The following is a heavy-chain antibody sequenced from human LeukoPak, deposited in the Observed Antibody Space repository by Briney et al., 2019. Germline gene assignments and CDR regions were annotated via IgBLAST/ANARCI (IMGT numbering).Heavy chain of an antibody. V-gene: IGHV3-13*01. J-gene: IGHJ6*02. CDR3: ARDGGYSYGEYYYYGMDV. CDR2: IGTAGDT. CDR1: GFTFSSYD. D-gene: IGHD5-18*01. Sequence: GGSLRLSCAASGFTFSSYDMHWARQATGKGLEWVSAIGTAGDTYYPGSVKGRFTISRENAKNSLYLQMNSLRAEDTAVYYCARDGGYSYGEYYYYGMDVWGQGTTVTVSS.